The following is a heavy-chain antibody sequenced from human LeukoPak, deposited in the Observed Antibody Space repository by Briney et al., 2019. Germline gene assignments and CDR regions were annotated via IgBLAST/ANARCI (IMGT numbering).Heavy chain of an antibody. CDR3: ARHLTAAGTNYFDY. J-gene: IGHJ4*02. CDR1: GYSFTSYW. V-gene: IGHV5-51*01. Sequence: GESLKISCKGSGYSFTSYWIGWVRQMPGKGLEWMGIIYSGDSDTRYSPSFQGQVTLSADKSISTAYLQWSSLKASDTAMYYCARHLTAAGTNYFDYWGKGTLVTVSS. D-gene: IGHD6-13*01. CDR2: IYSGDSDT.